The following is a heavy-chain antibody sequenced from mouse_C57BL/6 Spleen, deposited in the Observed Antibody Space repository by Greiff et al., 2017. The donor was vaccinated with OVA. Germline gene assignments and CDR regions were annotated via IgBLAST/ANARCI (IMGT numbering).Heavy chain of an antibody. D-gene: IGHD2-10*01. CDR3: ASAPYYGNYGGFAY. CDR1: GYTFTSYW. J-gene: IGHJ3*01. Sequence: QVQLQQPGAELVRPGTSVKLSCKASGYTFTSYWMHWVKQRPGQGLAWIGVIDPSDSYTNYNQKFKGKATLTVDTSSSTAYLQLSSLTSEDSAVYYCASAPYYGNYGGFAYWGQGTLVTVSA. V-gene: IGHV1-59*01. CDR2: IDPSDSYT.